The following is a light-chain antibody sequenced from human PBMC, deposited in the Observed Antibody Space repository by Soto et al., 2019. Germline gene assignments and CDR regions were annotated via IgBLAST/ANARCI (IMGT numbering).Light chain of an antibody. V-gene: IGLV1-40*01. J-gene: IGLJ2*01. Sequence: QSVLTQPPSVSVAPGQSVTISCTGSSSNIGAGYDVHWYQQLPGTAPKLLIYGNSNRPSGVPDRFSGSKSGTSASLAITGLQAEDEADYYCQSYDSSLSGYVVFGGGTKLTVL. CDR3: QSYDSSLSGYVV. CDR1: SSNIGAGYD. CDR2: GNS.